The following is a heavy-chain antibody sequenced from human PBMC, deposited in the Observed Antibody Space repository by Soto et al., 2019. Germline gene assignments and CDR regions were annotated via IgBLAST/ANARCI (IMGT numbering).Heavy chain of an antibody. CDR1: GDSFSGYY. Sequence: QVQLQQWGAGLLKPSETLSLTCAVYGDSFSGYYWCWIRQSPGKGLVWVGEINHSGNTNYNPSLKSRVSISMDTSKNQFSLTLTSVTAADTAFYYCARSSSGWYKGAFEYWGQGNLVTVSS. CDR2: INHSGNT. D-gene: IGHD6-19*01. J-gene: IGHJ4*02. CDR3: ARSSSGWYKGAFEY. V-gene: IGHV4-34*02.